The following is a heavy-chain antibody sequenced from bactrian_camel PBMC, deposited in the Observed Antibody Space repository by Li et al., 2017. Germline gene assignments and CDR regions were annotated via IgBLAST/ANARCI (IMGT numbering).Heavy chain of an antibody. J-gene: IGHJ4*01. CDR3: TKDYVEGLGIDY. D-gene: IGHD1*01. CDR1: GFTFSSTD. Sequence: VQLVESGGGLVQPGGSLRLSCAASGFTFSSTDMNWVRQPPGKGLEWVSAINSGGGRTYYADSVKGRFTISRDDAKNTLYLQLNSLKTEDTAMYYCTKDYVEGLGIDYWGQGTQVTVS. CDR2: INSGGGRT. V-gene: IGHV3S31*01.